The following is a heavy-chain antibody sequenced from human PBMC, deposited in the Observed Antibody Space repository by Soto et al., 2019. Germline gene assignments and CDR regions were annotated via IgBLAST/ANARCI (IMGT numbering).Heavy chain of an antibody. D-gene: IGHD2-2*01. J-gene: IGHJ4*02. V-gene: IGHV4-31*03. CDR2: TSNSGST. Sequence: QVQLQESGPGLVKPSQTLSLTCTVSGGSITSSGYYWSWIRQHPGEGLEWIGFTSNSGSTSYNPALKGRVTISVDTSSNQFSLNPKSVTAADTAVYYCARGGGSTKVDYWGQGTLVTVSP. CDR3: ARGGGSTKVDY. CDR1: GGSITSSGYY.